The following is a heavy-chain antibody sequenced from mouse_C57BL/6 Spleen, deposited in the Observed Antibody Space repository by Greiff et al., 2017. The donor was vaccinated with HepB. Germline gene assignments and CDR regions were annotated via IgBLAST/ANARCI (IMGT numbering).Heavy chain of an antibody. J-gene: IGHJ1*03. D-gene: IGHD1-1*01. CDR1: GFSLSTSGMG. V-gene: IGHV8-12*01. Sequence: HVTLKVCGPGILQSSQTLSLTCSFSGFSLSTSGMGVSWIRQPSGKGLEWLAHIYWDDDKRYNPSLKSRLTISKDTSRNQVFLKITSVDTADTATYYCARSLYYYGSSYGYFDVWGTGTTVTVSS. CDR3: ARSLYYYGSSYGYFDV. CDR2: IYWDDDK.